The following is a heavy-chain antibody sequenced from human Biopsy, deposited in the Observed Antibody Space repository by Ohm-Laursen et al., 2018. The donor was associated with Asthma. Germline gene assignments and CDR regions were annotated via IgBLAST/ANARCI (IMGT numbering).Heavy chain of an antibody. V-gene: IGHV1-3*04. CDR3: ARTYYDFLTGQVKDVFGV. D-gene: IGHD3-9*01. CDR1: GYNFISFA. J-gene: IGHJ3*01. Sequence: SSVKVSCKASGYNFISFAIHWVRQAPGQRLEWMGWVNTGNGETKYSQKFQGRVTITRDTSASTAYMELRSLRSEDTATYYCARTYYDFLTGQVKDVFGVWGQGTMVAVSS. CDR2: VNTGNGET.